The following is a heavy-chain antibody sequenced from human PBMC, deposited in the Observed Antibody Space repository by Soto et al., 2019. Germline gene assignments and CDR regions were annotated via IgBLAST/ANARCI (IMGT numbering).Heavy chain of an antibody. CDR1: GVTFSSYS. CDR3: AREGHPLTWFDP. J-gene: IGHJ5*02. CDR2: ISSSSSTI. Sequence: GGLMRLSCAASGVTFSSYSMHWVRQDPGKGLEWVSYISSSSSTIYYADSVKGRFTISRDNAKNSLYLQMNSLRAEDTAVYYCAREGHPLTWFDPWGQGTLVTVSS. V-gene: IGHV3-48*01.